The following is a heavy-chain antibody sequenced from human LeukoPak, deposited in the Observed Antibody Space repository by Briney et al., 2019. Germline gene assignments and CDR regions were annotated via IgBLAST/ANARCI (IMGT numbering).Heavy chain of an antibody. CDR3: AKDTLRYSNFDY. CDR1: GFTFSSYS. D-gene: IGHD4-11*01. CDR2: ISTSNSYI. J-gene: IGHJ4*02. V-gene: IGHV3-21*01. Sequence: PGGSLRLSCAASGFTFSSYSINWVRQAPGKGLGWVSCISTSNSYIYYADAVKGRFTTSRDNAKNTVYLQMNSLRAEDTAMYYCAKDTLRYSNFDYWGQGTLVTVSS.